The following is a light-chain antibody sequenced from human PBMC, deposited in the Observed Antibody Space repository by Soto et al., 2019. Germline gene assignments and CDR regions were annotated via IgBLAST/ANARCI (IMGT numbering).Light chain of an antibody. V-gene: IGKV3D-20*01. CDR3: QQYGSSPIT. Sequence: ESVLTQSPATLSLSQGERATLSCGASQSVSSSYLAWYQQKPGLAPRLLIYDASSRATGIPDRFSGSGSGTDFTLTISRLEPEDFAVYYCQQYGSSPITFGQGTRLEIK. CDR2: DAS. J-gene: IGKJ5*01. CDR1: QSVSSSY.